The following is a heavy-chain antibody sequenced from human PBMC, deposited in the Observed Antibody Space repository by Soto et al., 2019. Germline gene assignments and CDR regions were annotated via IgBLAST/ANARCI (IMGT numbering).Heavy chain of an antibody. CDR3: RATLGGGLYYFDY. J-gene: IGHJ4*02. V-gene: IGHV3-23*01. CDR1: GFTFSSYA. CDR2: ISGSGGST. Sequence: PGGSLRLSCAASGFTFSSYAMSWVRKAPGKGLEWVSAISGSGGSTYYADSVKGRFTISRDNSKNTLYLQMNSLRAEDTAVYYCRATLGGGLYYFDYWGQGTLVTVSS. D-gene: IGHD2-21*01.